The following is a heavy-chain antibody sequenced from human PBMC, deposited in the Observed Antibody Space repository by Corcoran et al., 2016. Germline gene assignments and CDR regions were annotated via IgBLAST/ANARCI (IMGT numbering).Heavy chain of an antibody. CDR3: AKGPGYCSGGSCYSGFDY. CDR2: ISYDGSNK. Sequence: QVQLVESGGGVVQPGRSLRLSCAASGFTFSSYGMHWVRQAPGKGLEWVAVISYDGSNKYYADSVKGRLTISRDNSKNTLYLQMNSLRAEDTAVYYCAKGPGYCSGGSCYSGFDYWGQGTLVTVSS. D-gene: IGHD2-15*01. J-gene: IGHJ4*02. CDR1: GFTFSSYG. V-gene: IGHV3-30*18.